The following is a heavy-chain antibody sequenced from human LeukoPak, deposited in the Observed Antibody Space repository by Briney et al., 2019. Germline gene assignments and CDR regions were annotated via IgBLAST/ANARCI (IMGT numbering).Heavy chain of an antibody. Sequence: TGGSLRLSCAASGFTFNNYAMRWDRQTPGKGLVWVSRINGGGSGTSYADSVEGRFTISRDNAKNTLYLQMNSLKGEDTAVYYCATSLGPLTEYWGQGTLVTVSS. CDR2: INGGGSGT. J-gene: IGHJ4*02. CDR1: GFTFNNYA. D-gene: IGHD7-27*01. CDR3: ATSLGPLTEY. V-gene: IGHV3-74*01.